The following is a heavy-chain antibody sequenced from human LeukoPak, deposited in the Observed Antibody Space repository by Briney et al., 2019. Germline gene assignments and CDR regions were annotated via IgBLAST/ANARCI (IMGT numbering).Heavy chain of an antibody. CDR1: GFTFSSYA. J-gene: IGHJ4*02. CDR2: ISCDGSNK. CDR3: ARGTITIYFDY. Sequence: PGRSLRLSCAASGFTFSSYAMHWVRQAPGKGLEWVAVISCDGSNKYYADSVKGRFTISRDNSKNTLYLQMNSLRAEDTAVYYCARGTITIYFDYWGQGTLVTVSS. D-gene: IGHD3-3*01. V-gene: IGHV3-30-3*01.